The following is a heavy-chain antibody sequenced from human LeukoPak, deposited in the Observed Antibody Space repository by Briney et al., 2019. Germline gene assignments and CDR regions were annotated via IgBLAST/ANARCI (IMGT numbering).Heavy chain of an antibody. J-gene: IGHJ5*02. Sequence: ALVKVSCKASGYTFTSYDINWVRQATGQGLEWMGWMNPNSGNTGYAQKFQGRVTMTRNTSISTAYMELSSLRSEDTAVYYCARGRPYSSSWYWFDPWGQGTLVTVSS. CDR2: MNPNSGNT. CDR1: GYTFTSYD. V-gene: IGHV1-8*01. CDR3: ARGRPYSSSWYWFDP. D-gene: IGHD6-13*01.